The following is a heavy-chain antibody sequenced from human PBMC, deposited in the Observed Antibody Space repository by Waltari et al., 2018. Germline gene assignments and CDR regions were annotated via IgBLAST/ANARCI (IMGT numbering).Heavy chain of an antibody. Sequence: LLEQSGTEVMKPGASLKVSCKISRHAITDPFIHWVRPAPGQGLEWMGWINPNGGATHYAQTFRGTITVTWDTSIITSYMEIRGLRSADTATYFCAREYCGGECRLFDFWGQGTRVIVSS. CDR2: INPNGGAT. CDR1: RHAITDPF. J-gene: IGHJ4*02. D-gene: IGHD2-21*01. V-gene: IGHV1-2*02. CDR3: AREYCGGECRLFDF.